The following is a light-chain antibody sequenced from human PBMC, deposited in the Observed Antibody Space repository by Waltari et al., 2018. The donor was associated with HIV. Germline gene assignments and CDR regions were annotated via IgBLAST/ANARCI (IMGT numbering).Light chain of an antibody. CDR3: ASWDANLNGIV. CDR2: TTK. J-gene: IGLJ3*02. CDR1: FSNVGSHT. V-gene: IGLV1-44*01. Sequence: QSILTQPPSTSGTPGQRVTISRSGSFSNVGSHTVNWFQHLPGPSPNLLIYTTKQRPSGVPDRFSGSKSGTSASLAISGLQSEDEAVYYCASWDANLNGIVFGGGTKLAVL.